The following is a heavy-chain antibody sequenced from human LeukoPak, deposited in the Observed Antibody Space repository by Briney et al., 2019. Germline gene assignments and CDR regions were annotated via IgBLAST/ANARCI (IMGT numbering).Heavy chain of an antibody. CDR1: GFTFSDYY. J-gene: IGHJ1*01. D-gene: IGHD3-22*01. V-gene: IGHV3-11*01. CDR2: ISSSDNTR. Sequence: PGGSPRLSCAASGFTFSDYYMTWIRQAPGKGLEWVSYISSSDNTRFYADSVKGRFTISRDNAKNSLYLQMNSLRAEDTAVYYCARDLIGFYFFHPWGQGTLVTVSS. CDR3: ARDLIGFYFFHP.